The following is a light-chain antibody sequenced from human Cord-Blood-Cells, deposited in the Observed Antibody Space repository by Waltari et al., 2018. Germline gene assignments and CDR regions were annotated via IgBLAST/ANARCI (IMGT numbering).Light chain of an antibody. V-gene: IGKV1-39*01. J-gene: IGKJ1*01. CDR2: AAS. CDR3: QQSYRMWT. Sequence: DIQMPQSPSSLSDSVGDSVPITCRASQSISSYLNWYQQKPGKAPKLLIYAASSLQSGVPSRFSGSGSGTDFTLTISSLQPEDFATYYCQQSYRMWTFGQGTKVEIK. CDR1: QSISSY.